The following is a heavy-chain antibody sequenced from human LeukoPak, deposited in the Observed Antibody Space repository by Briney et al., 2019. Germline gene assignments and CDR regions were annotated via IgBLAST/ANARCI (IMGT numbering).Heavy chain of an antibody. CDR1: GFTFSSYS. CDR2: ISSSSSYI. CDR3: ARVTYIAAAGTSRSDY. V-gene: IGHV3-21*01. J-gene: IGHJ4*02. D-gene: IGHD6-13*01. Sequence: GGSLRLSCAASGFTFSSYSMNWVRQAPGKGLEWVSSISSSSSYIYYADSVKGRFTISRGNAKNSLYLQMNSLRAEDTAVYYCARVTYIAAAGTSRSDYWGQGTLVTVSS.